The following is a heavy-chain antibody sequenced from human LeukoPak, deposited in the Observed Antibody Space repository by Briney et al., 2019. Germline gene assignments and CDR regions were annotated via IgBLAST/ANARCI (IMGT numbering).Heavy chain of an antibody. J-gene: IGHJ4*02. Sequence: NTSETLSLTCAVSGDSINNFYWSWIRQPPGKGLQWIGYIYYSGSTNYNPSLKSRVTISVDTSKNRFSLKLTSVTAADTAVYYCARGVVAAPQTFDYWGQGNLVTVSS. CDR1: GDSINNFY. V-gene: IGHV4-59*01. CDR3: ARGVVAAPQTFDY. CDR2: IYYSGST. D-gene: IGHD2-15*01.